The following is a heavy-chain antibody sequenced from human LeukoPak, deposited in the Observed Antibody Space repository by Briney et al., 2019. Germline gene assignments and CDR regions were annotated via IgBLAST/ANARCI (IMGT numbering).Heavy chain of an antibody. V-gene: IGHV3-23*01. CDR2: ISGSGGST. CDR1: GFTFSTYS. J-gene: IGHJ4*02. CDR3: AKAFDRGYSYGSYFDY. D-gene: IGHD5-18*01. Sequence: PGGSLRLSCAASGFTFSTYSMNWVRQAPGKGLEWVSAISGSGGSTYYADSVKGRFTISRDNSKNTLYLQMNSLRAEDTAVYYCAKAFDRGYSYGSYFDYWGQGTLVTVSS.